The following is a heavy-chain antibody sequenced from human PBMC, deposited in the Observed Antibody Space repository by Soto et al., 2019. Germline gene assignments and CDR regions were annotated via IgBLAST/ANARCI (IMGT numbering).Heavy chain of an antibody. V-gene: IGHV4-39*07. CDR3: ARDPAIPYGMDV. CDR1: GGSISSDRYY. CDR2: IYYSGST. Sequence: SETLSLTYTVSGGSISSDRYYWGWIRQSPGKGLEWIGSIYYSGSTYYNPSLKSRVTISVDTSKNQFSLKLSSVTAADTAVYYCARDPAIPYGMDVWGQGTTVTVSS. J-gene: IGHJ6*02. D-gene: IGHD2-2*02.